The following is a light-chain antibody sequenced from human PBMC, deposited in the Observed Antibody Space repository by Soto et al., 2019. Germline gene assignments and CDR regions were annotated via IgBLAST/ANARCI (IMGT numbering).Light chain of an antibody. CDR3: QQRRSWHPT. CDR1: QSVSSY. Sequence: EIVLTQSPATLSLSPGERATLSCRASQSVSSYLAWYQQKPGQAPRLLIYDASNRATGVPARFSGSGSGTDFTLTISSLEPEDFAVYYCQQRRSWHPTLGQGTRLEIK. CDR2: DAS. J-gene: IGKJ5*01. V-gene: IGKV3-11*01.